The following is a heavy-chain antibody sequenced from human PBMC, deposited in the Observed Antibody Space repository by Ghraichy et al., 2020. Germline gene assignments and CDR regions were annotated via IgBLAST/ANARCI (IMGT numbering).Heavy chain of an antibody. CDR2: INPSSGGT. CDR1: GYTFTDYY. CDR3: ARDGGYYDSSGYFLDY. V-gene: IGHV1-2*06. Sequence: ASVKVSCKASGYTFTDYYLHWVRQAPGQGLEWMGRINPSSGGTNYAQNFQGSVTMTRDTSITTVYMELSRLKSDDTAVYFCARDGGYYDSSGYFLDYWGQGTLVTASS. J-gene: IGHJ4*02. D-gene: IGHD3-22*01.